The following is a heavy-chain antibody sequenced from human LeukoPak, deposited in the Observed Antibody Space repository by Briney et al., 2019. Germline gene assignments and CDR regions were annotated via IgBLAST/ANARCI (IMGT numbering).Heavy chain of an antibody. CDR1: GFTFSSYG. Sequence: SGGSLRLSCAASGFTFSSYGMHWVRQAPGKGLEWVAVIWYDGSNKYYADSVKGRFTISRDNSKDTLYLQMNSLRAEDTAVYYCARDSGGGYSYGPDYWGQGTLVTVSS. J-gene: IGHJ4*02. CDR2: IWYDGSNK. V-gene: IGHV3-33*01. CDR3: ARDSGGGYSYGPDY. D-gene: IGHD5-18*01.